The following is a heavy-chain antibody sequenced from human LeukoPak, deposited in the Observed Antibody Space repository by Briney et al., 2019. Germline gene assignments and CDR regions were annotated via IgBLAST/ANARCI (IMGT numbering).Heavy chain of an antibody. Sequence: GGSLRLSCTVSGFTFSSYGMHWVRQAPGKGLEWVTVISYDGNKKYYADSVKGRFTISRDNSRNTLYLQINSLRAEDTAVYYCAREPGVGSSWYVYWFDPWGQGTLVTVSS. CDR2: ISYDGNKK. V-gene: IGHV3-30*03. D-gene: IGHD6-13*01. J-gene: IGHJ5*02. CDR3: AREPGVGSSWYVYWFDP. CDR1: GFTFSSYG.